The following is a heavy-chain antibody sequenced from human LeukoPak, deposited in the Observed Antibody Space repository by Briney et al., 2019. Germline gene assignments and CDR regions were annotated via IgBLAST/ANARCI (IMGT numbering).Heavy chain of an antibody. Sequence: SETLSVTCTRCGGSIISSYPRWIGQPAGKGLEWIGRIYTSGSTNYNPSLKSRVTMSVDTSKNQFSLKLSSVTAADTAVYYCARPSYCSSLSCRFVDYWGQGTLVTVSP. J-gene: IGHJ4*02. CDR1: GGSIISSY. CDR2: IYTSGST. D-gene: IGHD2-2*01. V-gene: IGHV4-4*07. CDR3: ARPSYCSSLSCRFVDY.